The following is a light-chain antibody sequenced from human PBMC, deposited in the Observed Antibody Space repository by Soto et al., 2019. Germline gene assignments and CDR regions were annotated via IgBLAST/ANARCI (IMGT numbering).Light chain of an antibody. CDR2: SAS. J-gene: IGKJ4*01. CDR1: QGISRY. V-gene: IGKV1-9*01. CDR3: QQLSRYPLT. Sequence: DIQMTQSPSSLSASVGDRVTITCRASQGISRYLAWYQQKPGKAPDLLIYSASTLQSGVPSRFSGSGSETEFSLTIRALQPEDFATYYCQQLSRYPLTFGGGTKVDIK.